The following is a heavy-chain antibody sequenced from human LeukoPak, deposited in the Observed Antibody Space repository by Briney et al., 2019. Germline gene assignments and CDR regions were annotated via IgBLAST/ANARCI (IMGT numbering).Heavy chain of an antibody. D-gene: IGHD5-12*01. CDR1: GGSISSSSYY. Sequence: SETLSLTCTVSGGSISSSSYYWDWIRQSPGKGLEWIGNIYSGGSTCYTPSLKSRVTISVDTSKNQFSLKLSSVTAADTAIYFCARHSRSGSGGYENAFDIWGQGTMVTVSS. V-gene: IGHV4-39*01. CDR3: ARHSRSGSGGYENAFDI. J-gene: IGHJ3*02. CDR2: IYSGGST.